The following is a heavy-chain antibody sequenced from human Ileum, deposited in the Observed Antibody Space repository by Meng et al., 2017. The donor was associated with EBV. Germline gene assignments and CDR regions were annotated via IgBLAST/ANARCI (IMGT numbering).Heavy chain of an antibody. CDR2: ISSTGSTT. CDR3: VYSSSFH. J-gene: IGHJ4*02. D-gene: IGHD6-13*01. CDR1: GFNFSNYY. V-gene: IGHV3-11*01. Sequence: QWQLGASGGGLVKPGGSLRLSCAASGFNFSNYYMNWIRQAPGKGLEWVSFISSTGSTTYYADSVKGRFTVSRDNAKNSLFLQMHSLRAEDTAVYYCVYSSSFHWGQGTLVTVSS.